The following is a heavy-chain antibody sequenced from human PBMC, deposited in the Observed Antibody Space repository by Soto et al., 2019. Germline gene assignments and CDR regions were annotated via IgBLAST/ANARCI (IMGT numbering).Heavy chain of an antibody. CDR2: IDSSSDYI. V-gene: IGHV3-21*01. J-gene: IGHJ4*02. Sequence: LRLSCAASGFTFSSCNMNWVRQAPGGGLEWVSSIDSSSDYIYYADSVKGRFTISRDNARNSLYLQMNRLRAEDMAVYYCAGRYTYGYNSDFDYWGPGTLVTVS. CDR1: GFTFSSCN. CDR3: AGRYTYGYNSDFDY. D-gene: IGHD5-18*01.